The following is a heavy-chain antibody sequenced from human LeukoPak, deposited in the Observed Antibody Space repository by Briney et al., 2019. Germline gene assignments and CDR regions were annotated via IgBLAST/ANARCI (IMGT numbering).Heavy chain of an antibody. J-gene: IGHJ3*02. D-gene: IGHD3-10*01. V-gene: IGHV1-18*01. CDR2: ISGYNGNA. CDR1: GYTFTSYY. CDR3: ARVDESGAFDI. Sequence: GASVKVSCKASGYTFTSYYITWVRQAPGQGLEWMGWISGYNGNANYAQKFQGRVSMTTDTSTSTAYMELRSLRSDDTAVYYCARVDESGAFDIWGQGTMVTVSS.